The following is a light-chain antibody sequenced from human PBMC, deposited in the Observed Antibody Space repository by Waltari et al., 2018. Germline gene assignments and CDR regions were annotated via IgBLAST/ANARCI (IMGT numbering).Light chain of an antibody. V-gene: IGKV4-1*01. CDR3: QQHYTTPWT. Sequence: DIVMTQSPDSLAVSLGERATINCKSSQTVLSSANNKTYLTWYQHKPGQPPKLLISWASIRESGVPDRVTGSGSGTDFTLTISSLQAEDVAVYYCQQHYTTPWTFGQGTKVEIK. CDR2: WAS. J-gene: IGKJ1*01. CDR1: QTVLSSANNKTY.